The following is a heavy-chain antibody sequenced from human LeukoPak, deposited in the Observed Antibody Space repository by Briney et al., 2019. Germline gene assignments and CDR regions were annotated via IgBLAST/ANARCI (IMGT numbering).Heavy chain of an antibody. Sequence: ASVKVSCKASGYTFTGYYMHWVRQAPGQRLEWMGWINAGNGNTKYSQKFQGRVTITRDTSASTAYMELSSLRSEDTAVYYCARVGLTYDSSGYCPFAFDYWGQGTLVTVSS. D-gene: IGHD3-22*01. CDR3: ARVGLTYDSSGYCPFAFDY. CDR1: GYTFTGYY. CDR2: INAGNGNT. V-gene: IGHV1-3*01. J-gene: IGHJ4*02.